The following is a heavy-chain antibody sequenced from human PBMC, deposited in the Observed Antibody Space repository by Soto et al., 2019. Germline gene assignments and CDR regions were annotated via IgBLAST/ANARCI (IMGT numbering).Heavy chain of an antibody. CDR2: ISSSSSFI. CDR1: GFTFSLYS. D-gene: IGHD3-22*01. J-gene: IGHJ4*02. Sequence: GGSLRLSCSASGFTFSLYSMIWVRQAPGKGLEWVSSISSSSSFIYSADSLKGRFTISRDNAKNSLFLQMNTPRAEDTAIYYCVRARATDSRPDYWGQGTLVTVSS. V-gene: IGHV3-21*01. CDR3: VRARATDSRPDY.